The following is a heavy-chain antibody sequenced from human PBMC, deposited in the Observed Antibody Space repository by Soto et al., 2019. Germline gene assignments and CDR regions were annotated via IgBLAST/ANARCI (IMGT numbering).Heavy chain of an antibody. CDR3: AKDSRTHAEYFQH. CDR1: GFTFSSYG. V-gene: IGHV3-30*18. J-gene: IGHJ1*01. Sequence: PGGSLRLSCAASGFTFSSYGMHWVRQAPGKGLEWVAVISYDGSNKYYADSVKGRFTISRDNSKNTLCLQMNSLRAEDTAVYYCAKDSRTHAEYFQHWGQGTLVTVSS. CDR2: ISYDGSNK.